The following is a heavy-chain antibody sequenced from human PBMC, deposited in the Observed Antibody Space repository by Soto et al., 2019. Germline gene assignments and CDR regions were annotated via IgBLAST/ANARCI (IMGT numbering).Heavy chain of an antibody. CDR3: ARSVGGYDLGDY. CDR1: GYTFIGYY. D-gene: IGHD5-12*01. V-gene: IGHV1-2*04. Sequence: QVQLVQSGAEVKKPGASVKVSCKASGYTFIGYYIHWVRQAHGQGIEWMGWINPNSGGAKYSQKFQAWVTMNIDTSISTAYMELSRLKSDDTAVYYCARSVGGYDLGDYWGQGTLVNVSS. J-gene: IGHJ4*02. CDR2: INPNSGGA.